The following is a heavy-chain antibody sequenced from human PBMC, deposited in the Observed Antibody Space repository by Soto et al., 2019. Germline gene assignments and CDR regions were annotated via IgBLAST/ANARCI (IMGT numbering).Heavy chain of an antibody. V-gene: IGHV5-51*01. CDR3: ARSATSSSPQYNWFDP. CDR1: GYSFTSYW. Sequence: PXESLTISCKGSGYSFTSYWIGLVRQMPGKGLEWMGIIYPGDSDARYSPSFQGQVTISADKSISTAYLQWSSLKASDTAMYYCARSATSSSPQYNWFDPWGQGTLVTVSS. D-gene: IGHD6-6*01. CDR2: IYPGDSDA. J-gene: IGHJ5*02.